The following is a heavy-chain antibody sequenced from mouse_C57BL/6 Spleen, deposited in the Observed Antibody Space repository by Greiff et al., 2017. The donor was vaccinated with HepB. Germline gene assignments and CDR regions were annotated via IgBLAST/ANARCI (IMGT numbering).Heavy chain of an antibody. D-gene: IGHD1-1*01. CDR2: INPGSGGT. CDR1: GYAFTNYL. V-gene: IGHV1-54*01. Sequence: VKLQQSGAELVRPGTSVKVSCKASGYAFTNYLIEWVKQRPGQGLEWIGVINPGSGGTNYNEKFKGKATLTADKSSSTAYMQLSSLTSEDSAVYFCARYHYGSSYAYFDVWGTGTTVTVSS. J-gene: IGHJ1*03. CDR3: ARYHYGSSYAYFDV.